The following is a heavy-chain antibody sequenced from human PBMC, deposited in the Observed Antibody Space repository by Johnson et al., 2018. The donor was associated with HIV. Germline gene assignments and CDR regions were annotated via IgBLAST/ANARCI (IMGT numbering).Heavy chain of an antibody. V-gene: IGHV3-NL1*01. CDR1: GFTFSGSW. CDR2: IYSGGST. Sequence: QVLLVESGGGVVQPGRSLRLSCAASGFTFSGSWMSWVRQAPGKGLEWVSVIYSGGSTYYGDSVTGRFTISSDNSKNTLSLQMESLRTEDTGVYYCARDRYYDFWSGYRTFDIWGQGTMVTVSS. J-gene: IGHJ3*02. CDR3: ARDRYYDFWSGYRTFDI. D-gene: IGHD3-3*01.